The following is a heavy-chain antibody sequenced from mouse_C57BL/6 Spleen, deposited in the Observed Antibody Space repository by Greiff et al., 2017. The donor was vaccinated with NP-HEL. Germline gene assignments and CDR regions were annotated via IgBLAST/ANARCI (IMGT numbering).Heavy chain of an antibody. CDR3: AKRYGSWFAY. CDR1: GFSLTSYG. Sequence: QVQLQQSGPGLVAPSQSLSITCTVSGFSLTSYGVDWVRQPPGTGLEWLGVIWGGGSTNYNSALMYRLSIRKDNSKSQVFVKMNSLQTDDTAMYYCAKRYGSWFAYWGQGTLVTVSA. J-gene: IGHJ3*01. D-gene: IGHD2-2*01. V-gene: IGHV2-9*01. CDR2: IWGGGST.